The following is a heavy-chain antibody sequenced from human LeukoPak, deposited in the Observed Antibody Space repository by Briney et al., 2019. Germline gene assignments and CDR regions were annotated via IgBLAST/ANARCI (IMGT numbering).Heavy chain of an antibody. D-gene: IGHD3-10*01. CDR1: GFVFNNYW. V-gene: IGHV3-7*01. CDR3: ARDKGFGGSSFDY. CDR2: IRQDGSDK. Sequence: PGGSLRLSCVVSGFVFNNYWMSWVRQAPGKGLEWVATIRQDGSDKYFLDSVRGRFTISRDNAENSLYLQMNSLRAEDTAVYYCARDKGFGGSSFDYWGQGTLVTVSS. J-gene: IGHJ4*02.